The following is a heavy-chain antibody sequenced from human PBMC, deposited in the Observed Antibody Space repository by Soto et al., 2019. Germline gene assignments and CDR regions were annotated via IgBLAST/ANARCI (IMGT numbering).Heavy chain of an antibody. CDR2: IYYSGST. J-gene: IGHJ4*02. CDR1: GGSISSYY. Sequence: KPSETLSLTCTVSGGSISSYYWSWIRQPPGKGLEWIGYIYYSGSTNYNPSLKSRVTISVDTSKNQFSLKLSSVTAADTAVYYWARAGARLHLDYWGQGTLVTVSS. V-gene: IGHV4-59*01. D-gene: IGHD4-4*01. CDR3: ARAGARLHLDY.